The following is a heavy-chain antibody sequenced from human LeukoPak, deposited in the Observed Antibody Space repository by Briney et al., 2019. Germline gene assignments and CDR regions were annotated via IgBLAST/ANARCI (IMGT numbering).Heavy chain of an antibody. CDR1: GGSISSSSYY. Sequence: SETLSLTCTVSGGSISSSSYYWGWFRQPPGKGLEWIGSIYHSGSTYYYPSLKSRVTISVDTSKNQFSLRLSSVTAADTAVYYCARLGDDYYYYYMDVWGKGTTVTVSS. CDR3: ARLGDDYYYYYMDV. D-gene: IGHD3-10*01. V-gene: IGHV4-39*07. CDR2: IYHSGST. J-gene: IGHJ6*03.